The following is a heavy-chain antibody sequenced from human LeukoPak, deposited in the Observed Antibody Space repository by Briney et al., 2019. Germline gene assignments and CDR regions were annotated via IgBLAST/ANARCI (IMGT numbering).Heavy chain of an antibody. CDR3: ARERLGMDV. Sequence: GGSLRLSCAASGFNFSTNYIHWVRQAPGKGLEWVAVISSGGKTYYADFVKARFLISRDNSRDTLSLQMHSLRAEDMGVYYCARERLGMDVWGHGTTVTVSS. CDR2: ISSGGKT. J-gene: IGHJ6*02. CDR1: GFNFSTNY. D-gene: IGHD6-19*01. V-gene: IGHV3-66*01.